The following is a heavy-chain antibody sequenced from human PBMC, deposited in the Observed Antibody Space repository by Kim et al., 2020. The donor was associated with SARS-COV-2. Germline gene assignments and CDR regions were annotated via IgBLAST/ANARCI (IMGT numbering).Heavy chain of an antibody. D-gene: IGHD5-18*01. CDR1: GGSISSSSYY. CDR3: ARWRDGYSYGNWFDP. Sequence: SETLSLTCTVSGGSISSSSYYWGWIRQPPGKGLEWIGSIYYSGSTYYNPSLKSRVTISVDTSKNQFSLKLSSVTAADTAVYYCARWRDGYSYGNWFDPWGQGTLVTVSS. V-gene: IGHV4-39*01. J-gene: IGHJ5*02. CDR2: IYYSGST.